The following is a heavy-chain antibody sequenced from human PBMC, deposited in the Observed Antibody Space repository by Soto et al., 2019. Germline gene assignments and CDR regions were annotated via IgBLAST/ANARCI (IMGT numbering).Heavy chain of an antibody. CDR2: IYYSGST. CDR1: GGSISSYY. D-gene: IGHD3-22*01. Sequence: PSETLSLTCTVSGGSISSYYWGWIRQPPGKGLEWIGYIYYSGSTNYNPSLKSRVTMSIDTSKNQFSLKLSSVTAADTAVYYCARAFGSTMTSLFWGQGTLVTVSS. CDR3: ARAFGSTMTSLF. V-gene: IGHV4-59*01. J-gene: IGHJ4*02.